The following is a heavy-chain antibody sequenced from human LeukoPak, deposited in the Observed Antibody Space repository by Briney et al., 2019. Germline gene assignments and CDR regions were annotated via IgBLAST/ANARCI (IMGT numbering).Heavy chain of an antibody. CDR1: GYTFTSYD. J-gene: IGHJ4*02. D-gene: IGHD6-19*01. CDR3: ARDLRIAVAGTSDY. Sequence: GASVKVSCKASGYTFTSYDINWVRQATGQGLEWMGWINPNSGGTNYAQKFQGRVTMTRDTSISTAYMELSRLRSDDTAVYYCARDLRIAVAGTSDYWGQGTLVTVSS. CDR2: INPNSGGT. V-gene: IGHV1-2*02.